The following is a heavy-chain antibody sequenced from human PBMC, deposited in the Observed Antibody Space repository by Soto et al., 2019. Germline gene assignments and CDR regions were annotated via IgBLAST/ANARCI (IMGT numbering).Heavy chain of an antibody. Sequence: SETLSLTCTVSGGSISSYYWSWIRQPPGKGLEWIGYIYYSGSTNYNPSLRSRVTISVDTSKNQFSLKLSSVTAADTAVYYCAKNYGNAFDIWGQGTMVTVSS. CDR3: AKNYGNAFDI. CDR2: IYYSGST. CDR1: GGSISSYY. J-gene: IGHJ3*02. V-gene: IGHV4-59*01. D-gene: IGHD3-10*01.